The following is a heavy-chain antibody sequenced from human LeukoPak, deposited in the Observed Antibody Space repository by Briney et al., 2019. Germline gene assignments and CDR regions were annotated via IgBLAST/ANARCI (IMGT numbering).Heavy chain of an antibody. Sequence: GASVKVSCKASGYTFTRYGISWVRPAPGQGLEWMGWISAYNGNTNYAQKLQGRVTMTTDTSTSTAYMELRSLRSDDTAVYYCARPPLYDYGDLRGWFDPWGQGTLVTVSS. CDR2: ISAYNGNT. CDR1: GYTFTRYG. CDR3: ARPPLYDYGDLRGWFDP. J-gene: IGHJ5*02. D-gene: IGHD4-17*01. V-gene: IGHV1-18*01.